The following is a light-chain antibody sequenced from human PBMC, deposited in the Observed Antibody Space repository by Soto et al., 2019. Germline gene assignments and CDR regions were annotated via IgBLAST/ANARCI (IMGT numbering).Light chain of an antibody. J-gene: IGLJ1*01. CDR1: SSDVGGHNS. CDR3: TSYTSSSTTV. CDR2: DVT. V-gene: IGLV2-14*01. Sequence: QAVLTQPASVSGSPGQSITISCTGTSSDVGGHNSVSWYRQYPGKAPKLIIFDVTDRPSGISTRFSGSKSGNTASLTISGLQAEDEAVFYCTSYTSSSTTVFGTGTKLTVL.